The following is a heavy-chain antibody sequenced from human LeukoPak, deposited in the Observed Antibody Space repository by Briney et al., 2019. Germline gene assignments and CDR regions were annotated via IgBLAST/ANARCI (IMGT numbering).Heavy chain of an antibody. CDR3: ARATVITTAGDY. CDR2: INQDGSEK. CDR1: GFTFSSHW. V-gene: IGHV3-7*01. Sequence: GGSLRLSCVASGFTFSSHWMTWVRQAPGKGLEWVATINQDGSEKYYVDSVKGRFTISRDNAKNSLYLQMNSLRAEDTAVYYCARATVITTAGDYWGQGTLVTVSS. D-gene: IGHD3-22*01. J-gene: IGHJ4*02.